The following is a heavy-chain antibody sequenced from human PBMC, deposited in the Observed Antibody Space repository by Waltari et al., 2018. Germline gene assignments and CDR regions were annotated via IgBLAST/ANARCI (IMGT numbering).Heavy chain of an antibody. CDR3: ARAAPRDCSSTSCYYYYGMDV. CDR2: IKHSGST. Sequence: QVQLQQWGAGLLKPSETLSLTCAVYGRSFSGYYWSWIRQPPGKGLEWIGEIKHSGSTNYTPSLKSRVTISVDTSKNQFSLKLSSVTAADTAVYYCARAAPRDCSSTSCYYYYGMDVWGQGTTVTVSS. D-gene: IGHD2-2*01. V-gene: IGHV4-34*01. CDR1: GRSFSGYY. J-gene: IGHJ6*02.